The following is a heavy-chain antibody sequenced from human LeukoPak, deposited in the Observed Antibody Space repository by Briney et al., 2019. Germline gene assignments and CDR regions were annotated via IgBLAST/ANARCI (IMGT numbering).Heavy chain of an antibody. J-gene: IGHJ4*02. CDR3: AKDREPHDFWSGYHDY. CDR1: GFTFSSYE. V-gene: IGHV3-48*03. Sequence: GGSLRLSCAASGFTFSSYEMNWVRQAPGKGLEWVSYISSSGSTIYYADSVKGRFTISRDDAKNSVYLQVNSLRVEDTAVYSCAKDREPHDFWSGYHDYWGQGILVTVSS. D-gene: IGHD3-3*01. CDR2: ISSSGSTI.